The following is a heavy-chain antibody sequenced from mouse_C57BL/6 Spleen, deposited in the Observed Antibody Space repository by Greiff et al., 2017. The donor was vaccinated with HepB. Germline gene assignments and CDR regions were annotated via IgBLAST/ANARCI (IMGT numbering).Heavy chain of an antibody. CDR3: ARSGTYAMDY. Sequence: VQLQQPGAELVKPGASVKLSCKASGYTFTSYWMHWVKQRPGQGLEWIGMIHPNSGSTNNNEKFKSKATLTVDKSSSTAYMQLSSLTSEDSAVYYCARSGTYAMDYWGQGTSVTVSS. CDR2: IHPNSGST. CDR1: GYTFTSYW. D-gene: IGHD3-1*01. V-gene: IGHV1-64*01. J-gene: IGHJ4*01.